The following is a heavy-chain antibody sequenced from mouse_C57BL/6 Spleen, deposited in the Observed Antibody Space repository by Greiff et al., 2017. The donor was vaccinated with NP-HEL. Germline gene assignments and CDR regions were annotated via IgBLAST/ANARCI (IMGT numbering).Heavy chain of an antibody. J-gene: IGHJ2*01. CDR2: ISGGGGNT. CDR1: GFTFSSYT. D-gene: IGHD1-1*01. V-gene: IGHV5-9*01. CDR3: ARLLRFDD. Sequence: EVMLVESGGGLVKPGGSLKLSCAASGFTFSSYTMSWVRQTPEKRLEWVATISGGGGNTYYPDSVKGRFTISRDNAKNTRYLQMSSLRSEDTALYYCARLLRFDDWGQGTTLTVSS.